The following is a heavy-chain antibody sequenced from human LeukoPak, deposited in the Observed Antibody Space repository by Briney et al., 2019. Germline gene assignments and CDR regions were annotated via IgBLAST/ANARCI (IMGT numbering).Heavy chain of an antibody. V-gene: IGHV3-43*01. D-gene: IGHD6-13*01. J-gene: IGHJ4*02. CDR3: AKDSSRAAAYFDY. CDR2: ISWDGGST. Sequence: GGSLRLSCAASGFTFDDYTMHWVRQAPGKGLQWVSLISWDGGSTYYADSVKGRFTISRDNSKNSLYLQVNSLRTEDTALYYCAKDSSRAAAYFDYWGQGTLVTVSS. CDR1: GFTFDDYT.